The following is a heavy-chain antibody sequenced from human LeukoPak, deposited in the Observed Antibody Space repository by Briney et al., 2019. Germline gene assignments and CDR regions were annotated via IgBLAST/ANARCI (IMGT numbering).Heavy chain of an antibody. D-gene: IGHD1-26*01. CDR3: ARAPGGSYDLDY. V-gene: IGHV1-46*01. Sequence: ASVKVSFKASGYTFTSYYIHWVRQAPGQGLEWMGTINPSGGSTYYAQKLQGRVTMTRDTSTSTVCMELSSLRSDDTAVYYCARAPGGSYDLDYWGQGTLVTVSS. CDR2: INPSGGST. J-gene: IGHJ4*02. CDR1: GYTFTSYY.